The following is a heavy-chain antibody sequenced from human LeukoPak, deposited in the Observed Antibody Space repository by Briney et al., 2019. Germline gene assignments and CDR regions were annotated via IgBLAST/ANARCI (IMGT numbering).Heavy chain of an antibody. Sequence: SETLSLTCAVYGGSFSGYYWSWIRQPPGKGLEWIGEINHSGSTYYNPSLKSRVTISVDTSKNQFSLNLTSVTAADTAVYYCARGYYASGTALDYWGQGILVTVSS. CDR1: GGSFSGYY. CDR3: ARGYYASGTALDY. V-gene: IGHV4-34*01. D-gene: IGHD3-10*01. CDR2: INHSGST. J-gene: IGHJ4*02.